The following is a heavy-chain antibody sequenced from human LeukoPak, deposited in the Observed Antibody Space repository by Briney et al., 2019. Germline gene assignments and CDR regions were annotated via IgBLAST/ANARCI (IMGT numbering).Heavy chain of an antibody. D-gene: IGHD6-19*01. Sequence: ASVKVSCKASGYTFTSYDINWVRQATGQGLEWMGWMNPNSGNTGYAQKFQGRVTITRNTSISTAYMELSSLRSEDTAVYYCARDSSDWYHWFDPWGQGTLVTVSS. CDR1: GYTFTSYD. J-gene: IGHJ5*02. CDR2: MNPNSGNT. CDR3: ARDSSDWYHWFDP. V-gene: IGHV1-8*03.